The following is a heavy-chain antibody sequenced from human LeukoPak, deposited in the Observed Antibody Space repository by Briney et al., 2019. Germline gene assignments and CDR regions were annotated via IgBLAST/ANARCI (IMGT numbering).Heavy chain of an antibody. V-gene: IGHV3-23*01. CDR3: AKPKDNSLFCFDY. D-gene: IGHD1-20*01. Sequence: PGGSLRLSCAASGVTFSSYAMSWVRQAPGKGLEWVSGISGSGGSTYYADSVKGRFTITRDNSKNTLYLQMNSLRAEDTAVYYCAKPKDNSLFCFDYWGQGTLVTVSS. CDR1: GVTFSSYA. J-gene: IGHJ4*02. CDR2: ISGSGGST.